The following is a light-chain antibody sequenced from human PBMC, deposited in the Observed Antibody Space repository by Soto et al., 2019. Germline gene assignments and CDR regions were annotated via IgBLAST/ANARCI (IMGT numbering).Light chain of an antibody. CDR2: ANT. V-gene: IGLV1-40*01. J-gene: IGLJ2*01. CDR1: NSNIGAGSG. Sequence: QSVLTQPPSVTGAPGQRVTISCTGNNSNIGAGSGVNWFQQFPDKAPKLLIYANTHRPSGVPDRFSGSTSATSASLAITGLQTQDEADYYCSSYTSSSTVVFGGGTQLTVL. CDR3: SSYTSSSTVV.